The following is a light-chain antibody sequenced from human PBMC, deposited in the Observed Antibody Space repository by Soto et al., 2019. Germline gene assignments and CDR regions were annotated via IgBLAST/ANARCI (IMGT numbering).Light chain of an antibody. CDR3: QQYGSSPFT. V-gene: IGKV3-20*01. CDR2: GAS. J-gene: IGKJ3*01. Sequence: EILLTQSPDTLSLSPGEVATLSCRASQSVSSSYLAWYQQKPGQAPRLLIYGASSRATGIPDRFSGSGSGTDFTLTISRLEPEDFAVYYCQQYGSSPFTFGPGTKVDIK. CDR1: QSVSSSY.